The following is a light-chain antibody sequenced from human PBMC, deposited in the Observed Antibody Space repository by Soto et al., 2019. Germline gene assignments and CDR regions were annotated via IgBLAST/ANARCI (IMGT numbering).Light chain of an antibody. V-gene: IGLV1-47*01. Sequence: QSVLTQPPSASGTPGQRVTISCSGSSSNIGITYVYWYQQLPGTAPKLLIYRNNQRPSGVPDRFSGSKSDTSASLAISGLRSDDEADYYCAAWDDSLSGYVFGTGTKVTVL. CDR3: AAWDDSLSGYV. CDR2: RNN. CDR1: SSNIGITY. J-gene: IGLJ1*01.